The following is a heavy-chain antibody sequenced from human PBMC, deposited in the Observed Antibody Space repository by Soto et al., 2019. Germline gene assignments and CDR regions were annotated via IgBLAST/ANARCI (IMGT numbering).Heavy chain of an antibody. Sequence: GASVKVSCKASGYTCTIYGISCVLQSPLQGLEWMGWISAYNGNTNYAQKLQGRVTMTTDTSTSTAYMELRSLRSDDTAVYYCARDWGNYYGSGSYYSDFDYWGQGTLVTVSS. D-gene: IGHD3-10*01. J-gene: IGHJ4*02. CDR2: ISAYNGNT. CDR3: ARDWGNYYGSGSYYSDFDY. V-gene: IGHV1-18*01. CDR1: GYTCTIYG.